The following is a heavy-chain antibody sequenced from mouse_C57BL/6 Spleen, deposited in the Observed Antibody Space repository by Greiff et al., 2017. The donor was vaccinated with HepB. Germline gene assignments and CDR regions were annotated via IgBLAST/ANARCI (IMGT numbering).Heavy chain of an antibody. CDR3: ASGYYGSSWAMDY. Sequence: EVKLVESGGGLVKPGGSLKLSCAASGFTFSDYGMHWVRQAPEKGLEWVAYISSGSSTIYYADTVKGRFTISRDNAKNTLFLQMTSLRSEDTAMYYCASGYYGSSWAMDYWGQGTSVTVSS. CDR2: ISSGSSTI. D-gene: IGHD1-1*01. V-gene: IGHV5-17*01. J-gene: IGHJ4*01. CDR1: GFTFSDYG.